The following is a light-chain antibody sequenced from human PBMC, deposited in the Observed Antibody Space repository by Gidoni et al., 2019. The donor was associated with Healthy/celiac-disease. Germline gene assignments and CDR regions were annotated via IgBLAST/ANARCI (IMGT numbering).Light chain of an antibody. CDR3: QQYDNIPT. CDR1: QAISNY. J-gene: IGKJ4*01. CDR2: DAS. V-gene: IGKV1-33*01. Sequence: IQLTQSPSSLSASVGDRVTITCQASQAISNYLYWYQQKPAKAHKPLISDASNLETGVPSRLSGSGYGKDFNLTISSLKPEDIEKNYCQQYDNIPTFGGXTKVEIK.